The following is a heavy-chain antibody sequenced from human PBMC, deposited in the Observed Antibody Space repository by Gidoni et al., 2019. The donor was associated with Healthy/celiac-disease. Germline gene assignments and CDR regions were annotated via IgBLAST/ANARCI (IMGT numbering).Heavy chain of an antibody. D-gene: IGHD3-3*01. CDR3: ARTPRTNYDFWSGYQPNWFDP. J-gene: IGHJ5*02. CDR1: GYTFTSYY. CDR2: IKPSGGST. Sequence: QVQLVQSGAEVKKPGASVKVSCKASGYTFTSYYMHWVRQAPGQGLEWMGIIKPSGGSTSYAQKFQGRVTMTRDTSTSTVYMELSSLRSEDTAVYYCARTPRTNYDFWSGYQPNWFDPWGQGTLVTVSS. V-gene: IGHV1-46*01.